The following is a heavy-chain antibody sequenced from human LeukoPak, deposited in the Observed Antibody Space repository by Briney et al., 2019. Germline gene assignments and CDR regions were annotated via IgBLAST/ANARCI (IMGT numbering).Heavy chain of an antibody. V-gene: IGHV3-48*03. CDR3: ARKCSGGSCYGDY. J-gene: IGHJ4*02. CDR1: GFTFSSYE. Sequence: PGGSLRLSCAASGFTFSSYEMNWVRQAPGKGLDWVSYISSSGINIYYADSVKGRFIISRDNAKNSLHLQMNSLRAEDTAVYYCARKCSGGSCYGDYWGQGTLVTVSS. CDR2: ISSSGINI. D-gene: IGHD2-15*01.